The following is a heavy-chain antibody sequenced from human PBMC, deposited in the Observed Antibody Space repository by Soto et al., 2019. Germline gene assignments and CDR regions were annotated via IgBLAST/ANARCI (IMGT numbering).Heavy chain of an antibody. Sequence: LLQSGAEVKKPGSSVKVACKASGGNPSNSAISWVRQAPGQGLEWMGGIIPVFGIISHAQNFQGRVTITADESTSTAYMELSSLRSEDTAVYFCAGGRIVVAGSSAYYSMDVWGQVTTVTVSS. J-gene: IGHJ6*02. CDR1: GGNPSNSA. V-gene: IGHV1-69*01. CDR3: AGGRIVVAGSSAYYSMDV. CDR2: IIPVFGII. D-gene: IGHD6-19*01.